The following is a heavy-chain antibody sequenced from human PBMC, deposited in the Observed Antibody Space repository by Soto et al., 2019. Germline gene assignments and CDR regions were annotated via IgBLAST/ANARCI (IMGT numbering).Heavy chain of an antibody. CDR2: ITWNGGNT. D-gene: IGHD3-9*01. CDR3: AHKLRYLDAMDV. V-gene: IGHV3-43*01. CDR1: GFRFYYYN. J-gene: IGHJ6*02. Sequence: GGSLRLSCAASGFRFYYYNIHWVRQAPGQGLEWVSLITWNGGNTYYADSVKGRFTVTKDTSKNQVVLTLTNMDPVDTATYYCAHKLRYLDAMDVWGQGTTVTVS.